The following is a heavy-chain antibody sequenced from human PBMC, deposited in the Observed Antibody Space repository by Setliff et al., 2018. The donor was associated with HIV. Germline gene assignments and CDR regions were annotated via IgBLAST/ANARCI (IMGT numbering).Heavy chain of an antibody. CDR2: ITSSSKSA. Sequence: PGESLKISCAASGFTFNTYTMNWVRQAPGKGPEWVSSITSSSKSAYYADAVKGRFTISRDNAKKSLYLQMNSLRAEDTAVYYCARDFTDTVVGVVPFFDYWGQGTLVTVSS. CDR1: GFTFNTYT. D-gene: IGHD3-3*01. J-gene: IGHJ4*02. V-gene: IGHV3-21*01. CDR3: ARDFTDTVVGVVPFFDY.